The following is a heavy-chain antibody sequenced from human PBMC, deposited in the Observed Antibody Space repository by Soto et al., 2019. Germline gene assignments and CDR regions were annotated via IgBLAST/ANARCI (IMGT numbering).Heavy chain of an antibody. Sequence: GGSLILSCAASGFTFSSYSMSWVRQAPGKGLEWVSTISGRGDDTYYTDSVKGRFTISRDNSKNTLYVHMNSLRAEDTAVYYCARAQPTYSSSYFDYWGQGTLVTVSS. J-gene: IGHJ4*02. CDR3: ARAQPTYSSSYFDY. CDR2: ISGRGDDT. V-gene: IGHV3-23*01. CDR1: GFTFSSYS. D-gene: IGHD3-22*01.